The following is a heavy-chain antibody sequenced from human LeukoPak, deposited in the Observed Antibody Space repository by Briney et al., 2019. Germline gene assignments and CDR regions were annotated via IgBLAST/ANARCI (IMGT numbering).Heavy chain of an antibody. V-gene: IGHV4-59*06. CDR1: GGSISSYY. Sequence: SETLSLTCTVSGGSISSYYWSWIRQHPGKGLEWIGYIYYSGSTYYNPSLKSRVTISVDTSKNQFSLKLSSVTAADTAVYYCARDGSNEGSSWIEYFQHWGQGTLVTVSS. D-gene: IGHD6-13*01. CDR2: IYYSGST. J-gene: IGHJ1*01. CDR3: ARDGSNEGSSWIEYFQH.